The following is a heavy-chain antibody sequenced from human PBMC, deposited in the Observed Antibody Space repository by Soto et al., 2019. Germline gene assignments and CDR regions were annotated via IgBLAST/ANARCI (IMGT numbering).Heavy chain of an antibody. CDR1: GFTFSYG. CDR2: ISYDSSNK. V-gene: IGHV3-30*18. D-gene: IGHD2-15*01. CDR3: AKLVIGYCSGNTCDDY. Sequence: VQLLESGGGLIQPGGSLRLSCAASGFTFSYGIHWLRQAPGKGLEWVAYISYDSSNKFYGDSVKCRFTISRDNSKKTQFLQMNSLRAEDTAVYYCAKLVIGYCSGNTCDDYWGQGTLVAVSS. J-gene: IGHJ4*02.